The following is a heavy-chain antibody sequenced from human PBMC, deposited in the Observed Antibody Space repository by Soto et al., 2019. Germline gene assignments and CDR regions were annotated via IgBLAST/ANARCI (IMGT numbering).Heavy chain of an antibody. D-gene: IGHD4-17*01. J-gene: IGHJ5*02. CDR2: IYHSGST. V-gene: IGHV4-39*01. CDR3: ARRLEEYGNYWFDP. CDR1: GGSINSDTDY. Sequence: QLQLQESGPGLVKPSETSSLTCTVSGGSINSDTDYWAWIRQPPGKALEWIGGIYHSGSTYQNPSLKSRITMSVDKSKNQFSLRLTSVTAADTAVYYCARRLEEYGNYWFDPWGQGILVTVSS.